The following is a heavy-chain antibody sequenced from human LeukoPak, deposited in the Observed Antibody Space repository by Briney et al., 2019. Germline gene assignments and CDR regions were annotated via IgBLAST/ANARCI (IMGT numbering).Heavy chain of an antibody. CDR1: GYRFTTYW. Sequence: GESLKISCKGSGYRFTTYWIAWVRQMPGKGLEWMGIIFPGDSDTRYSPSFQGQVTISADKSISTAYLQWSSLKASDIAMYYCARVRGAVTDAFDIWGQGTMVTVSS. D-gene: IGHD3-10*01. J-gene: IGHJ3*02. CDR3: ARVRGAVTDAFDI. CDR2: IFPGDSDT. V-gene: IGHV5-51*01.